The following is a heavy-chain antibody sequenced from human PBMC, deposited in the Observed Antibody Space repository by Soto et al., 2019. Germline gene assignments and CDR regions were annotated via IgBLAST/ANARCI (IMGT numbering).Heavy chain of an antibody. CDR1: GFTFSTYW. CDR3: ARGQYCSGGTCYSAPDY. J-gene: IGHJ4*02. D-gene: IGHD2-15*01. CDR2: INGDGSKT. V-gene: IGHV3-74*01. Sequence: EVQLVESGVGLVQPGGSLRIFCGASGFTFSTYWMYWVRQAPGKGLVWVSRINGDGSKTSYADSVKGRFTISRDNAKNTLYLQMNSLRAEDTALYYCARGQYCSGGTCYSAPDYWGQGTLVTVSS.